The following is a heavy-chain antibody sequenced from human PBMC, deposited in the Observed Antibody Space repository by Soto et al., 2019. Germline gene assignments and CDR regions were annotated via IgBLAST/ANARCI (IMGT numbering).Heavy chain of an antibody. D-gene: IGHD6-19*01. CDR2: IRGNGAYT. CDR1: GFTFSSYA. CDR3: GKARLGSGWVVCRY. J-gene: IGHJ4*02. Sequence: DVPLLESGGGLVQPGGSVRLSCAASGFTFSSYAMSWVRQAPGEWLEWVSAIRGNGAYTSYADSWRGRFTISRDNSKDTLFLQSNSLRADDTAVYYCGKARLGSGWVVCRYWGQGILVTVSS. V-gene: IGHV3-23*01.